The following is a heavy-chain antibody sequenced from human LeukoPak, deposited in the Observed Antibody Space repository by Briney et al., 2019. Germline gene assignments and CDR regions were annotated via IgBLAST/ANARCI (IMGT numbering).Heavy chain of an antibody. CDR1: GYSFTSYW. J-gene: IGHJ4*02. CDR3: ARHNGDQYPTGDY. CDR2: IYPGDSDT. Sequence: GGSLRLSCAASGYSFTSYWIGWVRQMPGKGLEWMGIIYPGDSDTRYSPSFQGQVTISADKSISTAYLQWSSLKASDTAIYYCARHNGDQYPTGDYWGQGTLVTVSS. V-gene: IGHV5-51*01. D-gene: IGHD4-17*01.